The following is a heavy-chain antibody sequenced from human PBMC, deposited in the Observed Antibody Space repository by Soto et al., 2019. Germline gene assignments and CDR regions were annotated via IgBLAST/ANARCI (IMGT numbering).Heavy chain of an antibody. J-gene: IGHJ4*02. Sequence: PSETLSLTCTVSGGSISSSSYYWGWIRQPPGKGLEWIGSIYYSGSTYYNPSLKSRVTISVDTSKNQFSLKLSSVTAADTAVYYCARQARRYSGYESIDYWGQGTLVTVSS. CDR1: GGSISSSSYY. V-gene: IGHV4-39*01. CDR3: ARQARRYSGYESIDY. CDR2: IYYSGST. D-gene: IGHD5-12*01.